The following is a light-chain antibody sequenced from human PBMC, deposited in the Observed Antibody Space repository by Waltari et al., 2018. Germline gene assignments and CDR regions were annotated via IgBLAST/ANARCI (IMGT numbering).Light chain of an antibody. CDR2: WAS. CDR1: QNVLYSPNNKNY. Sequence: DIVLTQSPDSLSVSLGARATINCKSCQNVLYSPNNKNYLAWYQQKEGQPPKLLIYWASTRESGVPDRFSGSGSGTDFTLTISSLQAEDVAVYYCQQYAETPRTFGQGTKVEIK. V-gene: IGKV4-1*01. J-gene: IGKJ1*01. CDR3: QQYAETPRT.